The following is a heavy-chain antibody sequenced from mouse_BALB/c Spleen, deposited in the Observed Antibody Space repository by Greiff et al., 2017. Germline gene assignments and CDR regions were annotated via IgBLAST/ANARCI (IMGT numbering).Heavy chain of an antibody. D-gene: IGHD1-2*01. J-gene: IGHJ2*01. V-gene: IGHV3-2*02. CDR1: GYSITSDYA. CDR3: ARQTATGFDY. Sequence: EVKLVESGPGLVKPSQSLSLTCTVTGYSITSDYAWNWIRQFPGNKLEWMGYISYSGSTSYNPSLKSRISITRDTSKNQFFLQLNSVTTEDTATYYCARQTATGFDYWGQGTTLTVSS. CDR2: ISYSGST.